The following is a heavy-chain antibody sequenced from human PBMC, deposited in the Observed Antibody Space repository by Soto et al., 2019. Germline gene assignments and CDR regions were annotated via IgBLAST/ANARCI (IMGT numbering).Heavy chain of an antibody. J-gene: IGHJ6*04. CDR2: IRSNGSYI. Sequence: PGGSLRLSCAAFGFNLTTYSMSWVRRAPGKGLEWVSSIRSNGSYIYYADSVRGRFTISRDNAKNSVYLLMNSLRADDTAAYYCARPRCGGSCFYQVDVWGKGTTVTVSS. D-gene: IGHD2-15*01. CDR1: GFNLTTYS. CDR3: ARPRCGGSCFYQVDV. V-gene: IGHV3-21*01.